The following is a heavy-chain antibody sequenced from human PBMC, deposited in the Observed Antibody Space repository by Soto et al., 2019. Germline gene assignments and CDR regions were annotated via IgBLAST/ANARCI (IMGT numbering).Heavy chain of an antibody. CDR2: IGAADDQ. CDR1: GFTFRDYD. J-gene: IGHJ6*02. CDR3: ARAYTGRLPRRADYYYAMDV. Sequence: ELQLVESGGGLVQPGGSLRLSCAASGFTFRDYDIHWFPQFQGKGLEWVPAIGAADDQYYLGSWKGRFPISWDNAKNSVYLQMDGLRAGDSAVYYCARAYTGRLPRRADYYYAMDVWGQGTTVTVSS. V-gene: IGHV3-13*05. D-gene: IGHD2-2*02.